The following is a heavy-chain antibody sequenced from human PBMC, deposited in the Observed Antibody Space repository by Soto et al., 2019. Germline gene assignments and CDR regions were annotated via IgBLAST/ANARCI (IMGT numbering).Heavy chain of an antibody. CDR2: IIPIFGTA. CDR1: GGTFSSYA. D-gene: IGHD6-13*01. CDR3: AREWYSSSWFDY. V-gene: IGHV1-69*13. J-gene: IGHJ4*02. Sequence: SVKVSCKASGGTFSSYAISWVRQAPGQGLEWMGGIIPIFGTANYAQKFQGRVTITADESTSTAYMELSSLRSEDTAVYYCAREWYSSSWFDYWGQGTLVTVSS.